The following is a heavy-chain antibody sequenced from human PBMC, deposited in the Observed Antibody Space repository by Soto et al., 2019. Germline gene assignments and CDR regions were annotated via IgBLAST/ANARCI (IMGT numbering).Heavy chain of an antibody. CDR1: GFTFSSYA. V-gene: IGHV3-23*01. CDR2: ISGSGGST. D-gene: IGHD3-9*01. Sequence: GGSLRLSCAASGFTFSSYAMIWVRQAPGKGLEWVSAISGSGGSTYYADSVKGRFTISRDNSKNTLYLQMNSLRAEDTAVYYCAKNRGITIFPEAFDIWGQGTMVTVSS. J-gene: IGHJ3*02. CDR3: AKNRGITIFPEAFDI.